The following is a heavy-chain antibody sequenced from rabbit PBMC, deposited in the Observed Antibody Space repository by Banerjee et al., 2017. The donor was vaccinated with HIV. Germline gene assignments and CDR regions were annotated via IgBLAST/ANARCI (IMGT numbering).Heavy chain of an antibody. CDR3: ARDLAGVIGWNFKL. CDR2: TYPDYGNT. D-gene: IGHD4-1*01. CDR1: GFSFSNGYV. V-gene: IGHV1S47*01. J-gene: IGHJ4*01. Sequence: QEQLEESGGDLVKPEGSLTLTCTASGFSFSNGYVMCWVRQAPGKGLEWIAYTYPDYGNTDYASWVNGRFSISRSTSLNTVDLEMTSLTAADTATYFCARDLAGVIGWNFKLWGQGTLVTVS.